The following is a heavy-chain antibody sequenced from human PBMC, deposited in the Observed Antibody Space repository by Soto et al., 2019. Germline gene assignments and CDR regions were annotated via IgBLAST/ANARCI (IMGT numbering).Heavy chain of an antibody. Sequence: PSXTLSLTCTVSGGSISSSSYYWGLIRQPPGKGLEWIGSIYYSGSTYYNPSLKSRVTISVDTSKNQFSLKLRSVTAADTAVYYCATYSSSWYVVYWGQGTLVTVSS. D-gene: IGHD6-13*01. J-gene: IGHJ4*02. CDR1: GGSISSSSYY. CDR3: ATYSSSWYVVY. V-gene: IGHV4-39*01. CDR2: IYYSGST.